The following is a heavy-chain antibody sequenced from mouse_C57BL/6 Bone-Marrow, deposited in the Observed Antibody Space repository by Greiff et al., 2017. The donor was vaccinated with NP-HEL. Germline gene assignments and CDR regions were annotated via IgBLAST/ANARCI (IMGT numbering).Heavy chain of an antibody. CDR2: IWSDGST. J-gene: IGHJ4*01. CDR3: ARGGCDTTVLATPYAMDY. CDR1: GFSLTSYG. V-gene: IGHV2-6*03. D-gene: IGHD1-1*01. Sequence: VMLVESGPGLVAPSQSLSITCTVSGFSLTSYGVHWVRQPPGKGLEWLVVIWSDGSTTYNSALKSRLSISKDNSTSQVFLKMNSLQTDDTAMYYCARGGCDTTVLATPYAMDYWGQGTSVTVSS.